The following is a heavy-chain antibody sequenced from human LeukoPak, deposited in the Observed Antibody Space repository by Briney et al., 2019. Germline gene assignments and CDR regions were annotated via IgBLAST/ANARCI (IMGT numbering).Heavy chain of an antibody. CDR3: AKASSDYDKYPFFDY. D-gene: IGHD5-12*01. Sequence: QSGGSLRLSCAASGFTFSSYAMRWVRQAPGKGLEWVSGISNSGYSAFYADSVKGRFTISRDSSKKTLYLQMDSLRAEDAAVYYCAKASSDYDKYPFFDYWGQGTPVTVSS. CDR1: GFTFSSYA. CDR2: ISNSGYSA. J-gene: IGHJ4*02. V-gene: IGHV3-23*01.